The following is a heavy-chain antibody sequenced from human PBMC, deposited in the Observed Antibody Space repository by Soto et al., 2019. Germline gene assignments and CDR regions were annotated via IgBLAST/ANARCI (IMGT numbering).Heavy chain of an antibody. CDR2: ISYDGSNK. Sequence: GGSLRLSCAASGFTFSSYAMHWVRQAPGKGLEWVAVISYDGSNKYYADSVKGRFTISRDNSKNTLYLQMNSLRAEDTAVYYCAKGYDYADFDYRGQGTLVTVSS. V-gene: IGHV3-30-3*01. CDR1: GFTFSSYA. D-gene: IGHD5-12*01. CDR3: AKGYDYADFDY. J-gene: IGHJ4*02.